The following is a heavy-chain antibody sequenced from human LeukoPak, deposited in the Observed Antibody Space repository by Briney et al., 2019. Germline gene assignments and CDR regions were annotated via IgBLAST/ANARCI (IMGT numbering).Heavy chain of an antibody. CDR1: GFTFSSYS. J-gene: IGHJ3*02. Sequence: GGSLRLSCAASGFTFSSYSMNWVRQAPGKGLEWVSYISSSSSTIYYADSVKGRFTISRDNAKNSLYLQMNSLRAEDTAVYYCAESPYYDILTGYSSDAFHIWGQGTVVTVSS. CDR2: ISSSSSTI. D-gene: IGHD3-9*01. CDR3: AESPYYDILTGYSSDAFHI. V-gene: IGHV3-48*01.